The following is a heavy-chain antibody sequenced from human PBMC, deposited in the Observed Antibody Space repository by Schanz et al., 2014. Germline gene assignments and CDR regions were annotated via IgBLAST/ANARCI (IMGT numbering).Heavy chain of an antibody. CDR3: MAMGRNTSHYFDH. V-gene: IGHV3-33*08. CDR1: GFSFSTYA. Sequence: QVQLVESGGGVVQPGRSLRLSCAASGFSFSTYAMHWVRQAPGKGLEWVAVILYDGSKTYYADSVKGRFTIARDNSKNTLFLQMDSLRVEDTAVYYCMAMGRNTSHYFDHWGQGTLVTVSS. D-gene: IGHD1-1*01. J-gene: IGHJ4*02. CDR2: ILYDGSKT.